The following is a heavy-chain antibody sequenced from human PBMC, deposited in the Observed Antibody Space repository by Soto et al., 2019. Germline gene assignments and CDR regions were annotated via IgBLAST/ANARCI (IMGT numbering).Heavy chain of an antibody. CDR1: GYTFTSYG. V-gene: IGHV1-69*04. J-gene: IGHJ4*02. D-gene: IGHD5-12*01. CDR2: IIPILGIA. Sequence: ASVKVSCKASGYTFTSYGISWVRQAPGQGLEWMGRIIPILGIANYAQKFQGRVTITADKSTSTAYMELSSLRSEDTAVYYCAREVVATGATFDYWGQGTLVTVSS. CDR3: AREVVATGATFDY.